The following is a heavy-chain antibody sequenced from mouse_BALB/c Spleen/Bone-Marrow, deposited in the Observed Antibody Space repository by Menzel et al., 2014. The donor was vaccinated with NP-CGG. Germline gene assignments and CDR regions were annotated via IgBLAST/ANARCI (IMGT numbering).Heavy chain of an antibody. CDR2: IRYSGST. CDR3: ARSVVATRNFDV. D-gene: IGHD1-1*01. V-gene: IGHV3-2*02. CDR1: GYSIASDYA. J-gene: IGHJ1*01. Sequence: EVQRVESGPGLVKPSQSLSLTCTVAGYSIASDYAWNWIRQFPGNKLEWMGYIRYSGSTSYTPSLKSRISITRDTSKNQFFLQLNSVTTEDTATFYCARSVVATRNFDVWGAGTTVTVSS.